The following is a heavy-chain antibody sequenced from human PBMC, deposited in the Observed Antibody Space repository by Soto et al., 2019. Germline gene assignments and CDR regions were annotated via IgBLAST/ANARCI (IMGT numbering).Heavy chain of an antibody. V-gene: IGHV1-18*01. Sequence: QVRLVQSGDEVKKPGASVKVSCQASGYTFNDYAVSWVRQAPRQGLEWMGWISPSTGDTDQARNFQDRITMTLDTSTNTAYMELRSLRSDDTAVYYCVRCYCSLGSCYACWHFDLWGRGTLVTVSS. CDR1: GYTFNDYA. CDR2: ISPSTGDT. CDR3: VRCYCSLGSCYACWHFDL. J-gene: IGHJ2*01. D-gene: IGHD2-15*01.